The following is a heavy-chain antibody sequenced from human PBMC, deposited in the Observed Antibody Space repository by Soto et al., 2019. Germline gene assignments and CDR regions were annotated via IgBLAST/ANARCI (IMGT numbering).Heavy chain of an antibody. CDR2: IKSLSVGGTT. J-gene: IGHJ5*02. Sequence: HLMESGGGLVEPGGSIRLSCAASGFIFSNAWLNWVRQAPGKGLEWVGRIKSLSVGGTTDYAASVRGRFTISRDDAKNTVFLQISSLKIEDTAVYFCTTDLPDTWFDPWGQGTLVTVSS. CDR1: GFIFSNAW. D-gene: IGHD3-22*01. CDR3: TTDLPDTWFDP. V-gene: IGHV3-15*01.